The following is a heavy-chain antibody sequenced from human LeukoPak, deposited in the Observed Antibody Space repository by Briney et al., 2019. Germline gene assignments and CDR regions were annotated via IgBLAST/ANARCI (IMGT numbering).Heavy chain of an antibody. V-gene: IGHV1-69*04. J-gene: IGHJ6*02. CDR1: GGTFSSYA. D-gene: IGHD3-9*01. Sequence: ASVKVSCKASGGTFSSYAISWVRQAPGQGLEWMGRIIPILGIANYAQKFRGRVTITADKSTSTAYMELSSLRSEDTAVYYCAREYYDILTGYYGGSDYYYYYGMDVWGQGTTVTVSS. CDR2: IIPILGIA. CDR3: AREYYDILTGYYGGSDYYYYYGMDV.